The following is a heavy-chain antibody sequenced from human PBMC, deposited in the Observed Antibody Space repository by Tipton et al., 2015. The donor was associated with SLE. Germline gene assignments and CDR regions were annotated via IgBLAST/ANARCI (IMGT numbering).Heavy chain of an antibody. J-gene: IGHJ1*01. Sequence: TLSLTCAVYGGSFSGYYWSWIRQPPGKGLEWIGEINHSGSTNYNPSLKSRVTISVDTSKNQFSLKLRAVTAADTAVYYCARAPPFQHWGQGDLVTVSS. CDR2: INHSGST. CDR1: GGSFSGYY. V-gene: IGHV4-34*01. CDR3: ARAPPFQH.